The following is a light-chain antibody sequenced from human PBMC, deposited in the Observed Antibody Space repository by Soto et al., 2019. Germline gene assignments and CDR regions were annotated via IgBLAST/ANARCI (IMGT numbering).Light chain of an antibody. CDR1: QSISSW. CDR3: QQYYSFTWT. CDR2: DAS. V-gene: IGKV1-5*01. Sequence: DIQMTQSPSTLSASVGDRVTITCRASQSISSWLAWYQQKPGKAPKLLIFDASSLEGGVPSRFSGSGSGTDFTLTISSLQSDDFATYYCQQYYSFTWTSGQGTKVEIK. J-gene: IGKJ1*01.